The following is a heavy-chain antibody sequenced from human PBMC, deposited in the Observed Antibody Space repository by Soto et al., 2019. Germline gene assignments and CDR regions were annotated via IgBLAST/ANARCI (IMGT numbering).Heavy chain of an antibody. J-gene: IGHJ6*02. CDR3: ASEQGVATRGIPLFGVDYGMDV. Sequence: QVQLVQSGAEVKKPGASVKVSCKASGYTFTSYGISWVRQAPGQGLEWMGWISAYNGNTNYAQKLQARVTMTTDTYTSTDYMELRGLRSDDTAVYYCASEQGVATRGIPLFGVDYGMDVWGQGTTVTVSS. D-gene: IGHD3-3*01. CDR2: ISAYNGNT. V-gene: IGHV1-18*01. CDR1: GYTFTSYG.